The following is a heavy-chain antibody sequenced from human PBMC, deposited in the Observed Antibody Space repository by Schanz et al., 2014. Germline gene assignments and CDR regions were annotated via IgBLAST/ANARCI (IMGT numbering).Heavy chain of an antibody. D-gene: IGHD3-9*01. CDR2: IGGSGDST. CDR3: AKHVRSLTGNDY. V-gene: IGHV3-23*01. J-gene: IGHJ4*02. Sequence: EVQLLESGGGLVQPGGSLRLSCAASGFTFSNHALSWVRQAPGKGLEWVSGIGGSGDSTHYADSVKGRFIISRDNSKKTLYLQVNSLRAEDTAVYYCAKHVRSLTGNDYWGQGTLVTVSS. CDR1: GFTFSNHA.